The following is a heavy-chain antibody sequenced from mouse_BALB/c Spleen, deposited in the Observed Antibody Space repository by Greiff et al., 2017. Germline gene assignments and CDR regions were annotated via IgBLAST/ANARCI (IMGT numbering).Heavy chain of an antibody. Sequence: VKLMESGPGLVAPSQSLSITCTVSGFSLTGYGVNWVRQPPGKGLEWLGMIWGDGSTDYNSALKSRLSISKDNSKSQVFLKMNSLQTDDTARYYCARDYHGSSPYYAMDYWGQGTSVTVSS. V-gene: IGHV2-6-7*01. CDR2: IWGDGST. CDR1: GFSLTGYG. J-gene: IGHJ4*01. D-gene: IGHD1-1*01. CDR3: ARDYHGSSPYYAMDY.